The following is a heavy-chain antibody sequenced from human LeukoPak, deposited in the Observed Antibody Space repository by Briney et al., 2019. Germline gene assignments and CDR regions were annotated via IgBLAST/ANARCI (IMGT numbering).Heavy chain of an antibody. D-gene: IGHD2-2*01. CDR1: GYSFTSYW. Sequence: GESLRISCQGSGYSFTSYWISWVRQVPGKGLEWMGRIDPSDSYTNYSPSFQGHVTISADKSISTAYLQWSSLKASDTAMYYCASHCSSTSCYRYFDYWGQGTLVTVSS. V-gene: IGHV5-10-1*01. CDR3: ASHCSSTSCYRYFDY. J-gene: IGHJ4*02. CDR2: IDPSDSYT.